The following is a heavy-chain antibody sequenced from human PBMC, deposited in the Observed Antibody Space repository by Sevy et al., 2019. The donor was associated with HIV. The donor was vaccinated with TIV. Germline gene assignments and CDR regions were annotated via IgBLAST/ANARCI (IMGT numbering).Heavy chain of an antibody. CDR3: ARANTVFGVDDYYYMDV. CDR1: GYTFTSYG. D-gene: IGHD3-3*01. V-gene: IGHV1-18*04. J-gene: IGHJ6*03. CDR2: ISAYNGNT. Sequence: ASVKVSCKASGYTFTSYGISWVRQAPGQGLEWMGWISAYNGNTNYAQKLQGRVTMTTDTSTSTAYMELRSLRSDDTAVYYCARANTVFGVDDYYYMDVWCKGTTVTVSS.